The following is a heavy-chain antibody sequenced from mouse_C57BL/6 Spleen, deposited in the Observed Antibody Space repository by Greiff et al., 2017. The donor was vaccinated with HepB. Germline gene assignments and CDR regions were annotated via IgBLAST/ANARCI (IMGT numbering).Heavy chain of an antibody. Sequence: VQLQQSGTELVKPGASVKLSCKASGYTFTSYWMHWVKQRPGQGLEWIGNINPSNGGTNYNEKFKSKATLTVDKSSSTAYMQLSSLTSEDSAVYYCAREDDYDVNYFDYWGQGTTLTVSS. D-gene: IGHD2-4*01. V-gene: IGHV1-53*01. CDR1: GYTFTSYW. CDR2: INPSNGGT. J-gene: IGHJ2*01. CDR3: AREDDYDVNYFDY.